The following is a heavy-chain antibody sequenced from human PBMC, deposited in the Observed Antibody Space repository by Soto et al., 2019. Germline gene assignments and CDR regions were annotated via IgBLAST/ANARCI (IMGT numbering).Heavy chain of an antibody. CDR2: INHSGST. V-gene: IGHV4-34*01. D-gene: IGHD6-6*01. J-gene: IGHJ4*02. CDR1: GGSFSGYY. Sequence: SETLSLTCAVYGGSFSGYYWSWIRQPPGKGLEWIGEINHSGSTNYNPSLKSRVTISVDTSKNQFSLKLSSVTAADTAVYYCARGWPSIAARTFDYWGQGTLVTVYS. CDR3: ARGWPSIAARTFDY.